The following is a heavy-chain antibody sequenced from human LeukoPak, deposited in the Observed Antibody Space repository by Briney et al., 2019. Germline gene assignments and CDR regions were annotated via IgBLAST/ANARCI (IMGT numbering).Heavy chain of an antibody. CDR3: ARRRDYFDY. J-gene: IGHJ4*02. CDR2: ISSSGSNI. CDR1: GFTLSDYY. Sequence: AGGSLRLSCAASGFTLSDYYMSWLRQAPGKGLEWISYISSSGSNIYYADSVKGRFTMPRDNAKGSLYLQMNSLRAEDTAIYYCARRRDYFDYWGQGTLVTVSS. V-gene: IGHV3-11*01.